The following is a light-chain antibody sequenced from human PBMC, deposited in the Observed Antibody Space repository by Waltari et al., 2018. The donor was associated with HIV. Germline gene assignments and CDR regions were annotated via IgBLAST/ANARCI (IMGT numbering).Light chain of an antibody. CDR1: HSVTSRS. V-gene: IGKV3D-20*01. CDR3: QHSDSSLWT. Sequence: EIVLTQSPATLSLSPGERATLSCGASHSVTSRSLAWYQQKPGLAPRLLIYDTSRRASGISDRFSGSGSGTDFTLTISRLESEDFAVYYCQHSDSSLWTFGPGTKVEF. CDR2: DTS. J-gene: IGKJ1*01.